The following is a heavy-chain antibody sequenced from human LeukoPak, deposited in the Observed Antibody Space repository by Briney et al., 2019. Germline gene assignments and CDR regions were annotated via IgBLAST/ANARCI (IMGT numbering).Heavy chain of an antibody. CDR2: INHSGSS. CDR3: ARVERQWPTFKYYFEY. D-gene: IGHD6-19*01. V-gene: IGHV4-34*01. CDR1: GGSFSSGYY. J-gene: IGHJ4*02. Sequence: SETLSLTCAVFGGSFSSGYYWSWIRQPPEKGLECIGEINHSGSSNYNPALKSRVTISVHTSKNQFSMKLSSVTAADTAVYYCARVERQWPTFKYYFEYWGQGTMVTVSS.